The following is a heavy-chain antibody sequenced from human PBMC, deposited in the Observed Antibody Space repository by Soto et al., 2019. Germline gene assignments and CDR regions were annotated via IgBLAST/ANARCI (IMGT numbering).Heavy chain of an antibody. CDR3: ASMGVQDGHLGVYYYGMDV. D-gene: IGHD1-26*01. Sequence: EILSVSYAAEGASIIGSYRWWLHHPRRTGLEWIGQINHSGSTNYNPSLKSRVTISVDTSKNQVSLKLSSVTAADTAVYYCASMGVQDGHLGVYYYGMDVCRRGTTVT. J-gene: IGHJ6*02. CDR1: GASIIGSY. CDR2: INHSGST. V-gene: IGHV4-34*01.